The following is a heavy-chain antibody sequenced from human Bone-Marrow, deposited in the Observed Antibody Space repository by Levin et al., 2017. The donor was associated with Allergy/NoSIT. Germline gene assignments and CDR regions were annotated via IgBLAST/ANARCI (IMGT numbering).Heavy chain of an antibody. CDR1: GGSISSAAYS. V-gene: IGHV4-30-2*01. D-gene: IGHD4-23*01. CDR3: ARVEFGGNSGYFDL. CDR2: IYHTGST. J-gene: IGHJ2*01. Sequence: SQTLSLTCAVSGGSISSAAYSWTWIRQPPGKGLEWIGYIYHTGSTYYNPSLKSRVTISVDRSKNHFSLRLSSVTAADAAVYYCARVEFGGNSGYFDLWGRGILATVSS.